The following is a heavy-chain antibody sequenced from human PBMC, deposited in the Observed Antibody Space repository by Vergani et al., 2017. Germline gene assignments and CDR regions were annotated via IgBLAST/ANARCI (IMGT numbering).Heavy chain of an antibody. CDR3: ARGSGSYGY. D-gene: IGHD1-26*01. CDR1: GFTFSSYA. Sequence: QVQLVESGGGVVQPGRSLRLSCAASGFTFSSYAMHWVRQAPGKGLEWVAVISYDGSNKYYADSVKGRFTISRDNSKNTLYLQMNSLRAEDTAVYYCARGSGSYGYWGQGTLVTVSS. V-gene: IGHV3-30-3*01. CDR2: ISYDGSNK. J-gene: IGHJ4*02.